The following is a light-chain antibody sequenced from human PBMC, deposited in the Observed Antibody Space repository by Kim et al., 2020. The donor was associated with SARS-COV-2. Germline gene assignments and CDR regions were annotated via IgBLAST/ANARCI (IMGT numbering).Light chain of an antibody. Sequence: AFKGDRSTFTFRPSQAISNYLACFQQKPGKGPKRRIYAASSLQGGVPSSFSGRGSGTKFTLTISGLQPEDFATYFGLQHNVYPRTFGGGTKVDIK. J-gene: IGKJ4*01. V-gene: IGKV1-17*03. CDR3: LQHNVYPRT. CDR2: AAS. CDR1: QAISNY.